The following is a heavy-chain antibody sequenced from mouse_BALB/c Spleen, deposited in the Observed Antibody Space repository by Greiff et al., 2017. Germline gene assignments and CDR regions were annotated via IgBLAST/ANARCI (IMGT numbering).Heavy chain of an antibody. V-gene: IGHV2-9*02. Sequence: QVQLEQSGPGLVAPSQSLSITCPVSGFSLTSYGVHWVRQPPGKGLEWLGVIWAGGSTNYNSALMSRLSISKDNSKSQVFLKMNSLQTDDTAMYYCARDDLPFGSSYWFAYWGQGTLVTVSA. D-gene: IGHD1-1*01. CDR1: GFSLTSYG. CDR2: IWAGGST. J-gene: IGHJ3*01. CDR3: ARDDLPFGSSYWFAY.